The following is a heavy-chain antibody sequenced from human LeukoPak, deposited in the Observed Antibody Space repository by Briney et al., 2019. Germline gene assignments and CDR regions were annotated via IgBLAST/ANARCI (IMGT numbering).Heavy chain of an antibody. CDR3: ATRVGAARYYGMDV. CDR1: GYTLTELS. Sequence: ASVKVSCKVSGYTLTELSMHWVRQAPGKGFEWMGGFDPEDGETIYAQKFQGRVTMTEDTSTDTAYMELSSLRSEDTAVYYCATRVGAARYYGMDVWGQGTTVTVSS. J-gene: IGHJ6*02. CDR2: FDPEDGET. D-gene: IGHD1-26*01. V-gene: IGHV1-24*01.